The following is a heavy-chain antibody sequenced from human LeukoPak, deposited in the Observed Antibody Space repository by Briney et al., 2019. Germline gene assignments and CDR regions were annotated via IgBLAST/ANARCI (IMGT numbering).Heavy chain of an antibody. J-gene: IGHJ4*02. CDR1: GFTFSSYW. D-gene: IGHD6-13*01. Sequence: PGGSLRLSRAASGFTFSSYWMSWVRQAPGKGLEWVANIKQDGSEKYYVDSVKGRFTISRDNAKNSLYLQMNSLRAEDTAVYYCARGRLAKQQLVLFDYWGQGTLVTVSS. CDR2: IKQDGSEK. V-gene: IGHV3-7*01. CDR3: ARGRLAKQQLVLFDY.